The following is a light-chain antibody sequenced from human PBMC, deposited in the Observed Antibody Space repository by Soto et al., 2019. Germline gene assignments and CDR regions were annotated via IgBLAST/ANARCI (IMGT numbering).Light chain of an antibody. CDR3: SSYTSSSRRV. J-gene: IGLJ2*01. V-gene: IGLV2-14*01. Sequence: QSALTQPASVSGSPGQSITISCTGTSSDVGGYNYVSWYQQHPGKAPKLMIYDVSNRPSGGSNRFSGSKSGNTASLTISGLQAEDEGDYYCSSYTSSSRRVFGGGTKLTV. CDR2: DVS. CDR1: SSDVGGYNY.